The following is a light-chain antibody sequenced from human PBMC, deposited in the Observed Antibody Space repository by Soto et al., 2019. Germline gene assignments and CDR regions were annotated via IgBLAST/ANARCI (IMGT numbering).Light chain of an antibody. CDR3: QQYGSPPRT. V-gene: IGKV3-20*01. CDR1: QSVSSN. J-gene: IGKJ1*01. Sequence: EIVMAQSPGTLSVSPWERAALSCVASQSVSSNLAWYQQKPGQAPRLLIYGASSRATGIPDRFSGSGSGTDFTLTISRLEPEDFAVYYCQQYGSPPRTFGQGTKVDIK. CDR2: GAS.